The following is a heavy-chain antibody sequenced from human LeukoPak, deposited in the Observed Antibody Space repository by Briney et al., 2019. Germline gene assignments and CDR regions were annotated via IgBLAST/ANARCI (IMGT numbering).Heavy chain of an antibody. V-gene: IGHV3-7*01. Sequence: PGGSLRLSCAASGFTFSSYWMSWVRQAPGKGLEWVANIKQDGSEKYYVDSVKGRFTISRDNAKNSLYLQMNSLRAEDTAVYYCARRGYGSGSYYKPTTLNYYYYMDVWGKGTTVTVSS. D-gene: IGHD3-10*01. J-gene: IGHJ6*03. CDR1: GFTFSSYW. CDR2: IKQDGSEK. CDR3: ARRGYGSGSYYKPTTLNYYYYMDV.